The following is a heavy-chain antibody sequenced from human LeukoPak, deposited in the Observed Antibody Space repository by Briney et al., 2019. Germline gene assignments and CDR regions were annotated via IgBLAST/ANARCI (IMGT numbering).Heavy chain of an antibody. D-gene: IGHD6-6*01. J-gene: IGHJ4*02. CDR2: MYHSGSS. V-gene: IGHV4-38-2*02. CDR3: ARVQIIAARGAFDY. Sequence: PSETLSLTCTVSGYFISSGYYWGWLRQPPGKGLEWIGTMYHSGSSHYDPSLKSRVTISVDRSKNQFSLKLSSVTAADTAVYYCARVQIIAARGAFDYWGQGTLVTVSS. CDR1: GYFISSGYY.